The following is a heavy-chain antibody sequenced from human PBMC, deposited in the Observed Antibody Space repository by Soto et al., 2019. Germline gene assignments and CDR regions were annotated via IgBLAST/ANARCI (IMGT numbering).Heavy chain of an antibody. CDR3: ARARIVVVPAAHRRWKVRGFDP. D-gene: IGHD2-2*01. J-gene: IGHJ5*02. V-gene: IGHV1-8*01. CDR2: MNPNSGNT. CDR1: GYTFTSYD. Sequence: QVQLVQSGAEVKKPGASVKVSCKASGYTFTSYDINWVRQATGQGLEWMGWMNPNSGNTGYAQKFQGRVTMTRNTSISTAYMELSSLRSEDTAVYYCARARIVVVPAAHRRWKVRGFDPWGQGTLVTVSS.